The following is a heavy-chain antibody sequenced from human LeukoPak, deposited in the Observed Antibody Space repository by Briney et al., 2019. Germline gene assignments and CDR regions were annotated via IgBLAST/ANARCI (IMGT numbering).Heavy chain of an antibody. CDR3: ARSPEPIVKYYYGMDI. D-gene: IGHD1-14*01. CDR1: GDSVPSNSAA. J-gene: IGHJ6*04. CDR2: TYYRSKWYN. Sequence: SQTLSLTCAISGDSVPSNSAAWNWIRQSPSRGLEWLGRTYYRSKWYNDYAPSVESRITINPDTSKNHFSLQLNSVTPEDTAVYYCARSPEPIVKYYYGMDIWGKGTTVTVSS. V-gene: IGHV6-1*01.